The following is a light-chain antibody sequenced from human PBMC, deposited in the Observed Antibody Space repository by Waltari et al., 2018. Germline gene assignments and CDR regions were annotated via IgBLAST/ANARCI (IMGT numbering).Light chain of an antibody. CDR2: EVS. V-gene: IGLV2-14*01. J-gene: IGLJ1*01. Sequence: QSALTQPASVSGSPGQSIPISCTGTSRDVGGFNYVSWYQQHPGKAPKLMIYEVSNRPSGVSSRFSGSKSGNTASLTISGLQAEDESDYYCSSFTSSSVYVFGTGTKVTVL. CDR3: SSFTSSSVYV. CDR1: SRDVGGFNY.